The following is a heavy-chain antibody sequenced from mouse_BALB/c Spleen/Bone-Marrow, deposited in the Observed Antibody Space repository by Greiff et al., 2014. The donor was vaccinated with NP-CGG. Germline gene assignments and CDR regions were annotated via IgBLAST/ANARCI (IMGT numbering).Heavy chain of an antibody. J-gene: IGHJ3*01. CDR1: GFTFSSYT. CDR2: ISNGGGST. D-gene: IGHD1-2*01. CDR3: ARRYDYGYGPFAY. Sequence: VQLKESGGGLVQPGGSLKLSCVASGFTFSSYTMSWVRQTPEKRLEWVAYISNGGGSTYYPDTVKGRFTISRDNAKNTLYLQMSSLKSEDTAMYYCARRYDYGYGPFAYWGQGTLVTVSA. V-gene: IGHV5-12-2*01.